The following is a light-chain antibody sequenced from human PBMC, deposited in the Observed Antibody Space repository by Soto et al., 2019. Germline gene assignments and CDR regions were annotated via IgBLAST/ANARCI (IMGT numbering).Light chain of an antibody. CDR2: EVT. Sequence: QSALTQPASVSGSPGQSITISCTGTSSDVGGYNYVSWYQQHPGKAPKLMIYEVTNRPSGVSNRFSGSNSGNTASLTISGLQAEDEAEYYCSSYTSSSTLDVFGTGTKLTVL. V-gene: IGLV2-14*01. CDR1: SSDVGGYNY. CDR3: SSYTSSSTLDV. J-gene: IGLJ1*01.